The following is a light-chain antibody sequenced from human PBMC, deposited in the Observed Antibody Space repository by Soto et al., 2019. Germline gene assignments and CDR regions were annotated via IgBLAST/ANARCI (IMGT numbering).Light chain of an antibody. J-gene: IGKJ5*01. V-gene: IGKV1-12*01. CDR2: GAS. CDR3: QQANSFPIT. CDR1: QDVGKW. Sequence: DIQMTQSPPSVSASVGAGVTITCRASQDVGKWLAWYQQKPGKAPTLLIHGASSLQSGVPPRYSGSGYGTDVTLTISSLQPEDFATYYCQQANSFPITFGQGTRLE.